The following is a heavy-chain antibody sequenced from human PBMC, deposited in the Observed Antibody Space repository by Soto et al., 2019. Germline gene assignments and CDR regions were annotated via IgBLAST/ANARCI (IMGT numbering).Heavy chain of an antibody. D-gene: IGHD6-13*01. Sequence: GGSLRLSCAASGFTFSSYAMHWVRQAPGKGLEWVAVISYDGSNKYYADSVKGRFTISRDNSKNTLYLQMNSLRAEDTAVYYCARETGIAAFDYWGQGTLVTVSS. CDR3: ARETGIAAFDY. CDR1: GFTFSSYA. V-gene: IGHV3-30-3*01. J-gene: IGHJ4*02. CDR2: ISYDGSNK.